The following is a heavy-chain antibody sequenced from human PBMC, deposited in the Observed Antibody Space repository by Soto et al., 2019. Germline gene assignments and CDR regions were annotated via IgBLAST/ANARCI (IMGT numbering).Heavy chain of an antibody. CDR2: IYYSGST. J-gene: IGHJ4*02. CDR3: ASTRGGYSSSWYDY. Sequence: PSETLSLTCTVSGGSISSYYWSWIRQPPGKGLEWIGYIYYSGSTNYNPSLKSRVTISVDTSKNQFSLKLSSVTAADTAVYYCASTRGGYSSSWYDYWGQGTLVTV. CDR1: GGSISSYY. D-gene: IGHD6-13*01. V-gene: IGHV4-59*01.